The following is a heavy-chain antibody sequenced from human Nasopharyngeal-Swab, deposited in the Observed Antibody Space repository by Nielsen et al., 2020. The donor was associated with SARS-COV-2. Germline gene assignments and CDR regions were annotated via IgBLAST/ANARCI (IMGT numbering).Heavy chain of an antibody. CDR1: GGSFSGYY. V-gene: IGHV4-34*01. CDR3: ARARELRP. J-gene: IGHJ5*02. Sequence: SQTLSLTCAVYGGSFSGYYWSWIRQPPGKGLEWIGEINHSGSTNYNPSLKSRVTISVDTSKNQFSLKLSSVTAADTAVYYCARARELRPWGPGTLVTVSS. CDR2: INHSGST. D-gene: IGHD1-26*01.